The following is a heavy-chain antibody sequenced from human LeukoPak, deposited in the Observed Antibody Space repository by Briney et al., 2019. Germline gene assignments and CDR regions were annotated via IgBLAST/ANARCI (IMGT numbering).Heavy chain of an antibody. Sequence: SETLSLTCAVYGGSLSGYYWSWIRQPPGKGLEWIGEINHSGSTNYNPSLKSRVTISVDTSKNQFSLKLSSVTAADTAVYYCARAARGSPFDYWGQGTLVTVSS. D-gene: IGHD6-6*01. CDR2: INHSGST. CDR3: ARAARGSPFDY. J-gene: IGHJ4*02. V-gene: IGHV4-34*01. CDR1: GGSLSGYY.